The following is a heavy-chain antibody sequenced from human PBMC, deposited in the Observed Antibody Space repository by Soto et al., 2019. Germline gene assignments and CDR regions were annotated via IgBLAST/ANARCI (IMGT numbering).Heavy chain of an antibody. V-gene: IGHV1-8*01. CDR1: GYTFTSYD. J-gene: IGHJ6*02. CDR3: ARGYTYYDFWSGYSLYYYGMDV. Sequence: ASVKVSCKASGYTFTSYDINWVRQATGQGLEWMGWMNPNSGNTGYAQKFQGRDTMTRNTSISTAYMELSSLRSEDTAAYYCARGYTYYDFWSGYSLYYYGMDVWGQGTTVTVSS. D-gene: IGHD3-3*01. CDR2: MNPNSGNT.